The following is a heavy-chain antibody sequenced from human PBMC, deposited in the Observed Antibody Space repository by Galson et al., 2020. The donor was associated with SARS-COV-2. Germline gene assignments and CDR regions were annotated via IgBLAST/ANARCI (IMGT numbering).Heavy chain of an antibody. Sequence: GGSLRLSCTASGFTFGDYAMSWFRQAPGKGQEWVGFIRSKAYGGTTEYAASVKGRFTISRDDSKSIAYLQMNSLKTEDTAVYYCTRDFSGRARPGFDYWGQGTLVTVSS. CDR3: TRDFSGRARPGFDY. CDR1: GFTFGDYA. J-gene: IGHJ4*02. CDR2: IRSKAYGGTT. D-gene: IGHD6-6*01. V-gene: IGHV3-49*03.